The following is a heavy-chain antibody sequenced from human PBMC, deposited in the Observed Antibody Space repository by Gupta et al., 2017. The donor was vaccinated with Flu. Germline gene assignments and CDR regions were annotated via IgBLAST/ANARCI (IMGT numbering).Heavy chain of an antibody. V-gene: IGHV1-2*02. D-gene: IGHD3-16*01. CDR3: ARLGGGY. CDR1: GYTFTDSS. Sequence: QVQLVQSGAEVKKTGASVKVSCTASGYTFTDSSIHWVRQAPGQGLEWMGSINPKNGGTTYAQNFQGRVTMTRDTPISTAYMELSRLTSDDTAVYFCARLGGGYWGQGSLVTVSS. J-gene: IGHJ4*02. CDR2: INPKNGGT.